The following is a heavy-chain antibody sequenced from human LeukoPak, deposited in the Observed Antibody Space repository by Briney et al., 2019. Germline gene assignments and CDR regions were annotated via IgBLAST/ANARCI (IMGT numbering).Heavy chain of an antibody. CDR2: ISSSGTTI. CDR3: ARVWGLAVAGGEIEY. J-gene: IGHJ4*02. D-gene: IGHD6-13*01. CDR1: GFTFSSYS. V-gene: IGHV3-48*02. Sequence: GGSLRLSCAASGFTFSSYSMNWVRQAPGKGLEWVSYISSSGTTIYYADSVKGRFTISRDNAKNSLYLQMNSLGDEDTAVYYCARVWGLAVAGGEIEYWGQGTLVTVSS.